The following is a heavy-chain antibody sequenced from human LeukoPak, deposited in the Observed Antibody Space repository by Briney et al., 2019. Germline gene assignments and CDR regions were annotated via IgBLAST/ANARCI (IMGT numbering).Heavy chain of an antibody. Sequence: GGSLRLSCAASGFTFSSYWMTWVRQAPGKGLEWVANMKQDGSEKYYVDSVKGRFTISRDNAKNSLYLQMNSLRAEDTAVYYCARDYYMGIVDQWGQGTRVTVSS. D-gene: IGHD3-22*01. CDR2: MKQDGSEK. V-gene: IGHV3-7*01. CDR3: ARDYYMGIVDQ. CDR1: GFTFSSYW. J-gene: IGHJ5*02.